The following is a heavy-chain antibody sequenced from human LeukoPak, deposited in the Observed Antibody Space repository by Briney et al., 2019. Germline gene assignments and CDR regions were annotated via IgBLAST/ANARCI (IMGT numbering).Heavy chain of an antibody. V-gene: IGHV3-7*01. Sequence: GGSLRLSCAASGFTFSSCWMSWVRQAPGKGLEWVANIKQDGSEKYYVDSVKGRFTISRDNAKNSLYLQMNSLRAEDTAVYYCARGSGSYILYYYYYMDVWGKGTTVTVSS. D-gene: IGHD1-26*01. J-gene: IGHJ6*03. CDR3: ARGSGSYILYYYYYMDV. CDR1: GFTFSSCW. CDR2: IKQDGSEK.